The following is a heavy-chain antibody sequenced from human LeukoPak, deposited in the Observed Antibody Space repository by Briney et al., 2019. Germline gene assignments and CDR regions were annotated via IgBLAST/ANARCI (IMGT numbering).Heavy chain of an antibody. J-gene: IGHJ4*02. CDR1: GVSISSGGYY. V-gene: IGHV4-31*03. CDR3: ARCSGGSCLFDY. D-gene: IGHD2-15*01. CDR2: IYYSGST. Sequence: SQTLSLACTVSGVSISSGGYYWSWIRQHPGKGLEWIGYIYYSGSTYYNPSLKSRVTISVDTSKNQFSLKLSSVTAADTAVYYCARCSGGSCLFDYWGQGTLVTVSS.